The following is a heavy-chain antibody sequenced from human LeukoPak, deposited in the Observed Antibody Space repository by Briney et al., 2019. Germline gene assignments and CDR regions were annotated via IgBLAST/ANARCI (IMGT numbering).Heavy chain of an antibody. CDR1: GFTFSNYA. D-gene: IGHD6-19*01. J-gene: IGHJ3*02. Sequence: GGSLSLSCAVSGFTFSNYAMHWVRQAPGKGLEWVAVISYDGTKKYYADSVKGRFTISRDNSKDTLYLQMNSLRVEDTAMYYCASPGWRESGAFDIWGQGTMVTVSS. CDR3: ASPGWRESGAFDI. CDR2: ISYDGTKK. V-gene: IGHV3-30*04.